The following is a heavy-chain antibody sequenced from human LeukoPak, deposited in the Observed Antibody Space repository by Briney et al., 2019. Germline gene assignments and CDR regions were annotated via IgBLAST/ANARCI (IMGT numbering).Heavy chain of an antibody. CDR1: GFTFSSYW. D-gene: IGHD6-13*01. J-gene: IGHJ4*02. V-gene: IGHV3-30*02. CDR2: IRYDGSNK. Sequence: GGSLRLSCAASGFTFSSYWMNWVRQAPGKGLEWVAFIRYDGSNKYYADSVKGRFTISRDNSKNTLYLQMNSLRAEDTAVYYCAKAVGYGNYFDYWGQGTLVTVSS. CDR3: AKAVGYGNYFDY.